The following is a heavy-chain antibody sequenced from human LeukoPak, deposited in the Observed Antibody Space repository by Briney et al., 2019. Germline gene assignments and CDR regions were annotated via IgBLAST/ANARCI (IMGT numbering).Heavy chain of an antibody. D-gene: IGHD2-15*01. CDR3: TTDVPNCSGGSCYSPDYYYYGMDV. CDR1: GFTFSSYW. J-gene: IGHJ6*02. Sequence: GGSLRLSCAASGFTFSSYWMSWVRQAPGKGLEWVGRIKSKTDGGTTDYAAPVKGRFTISRDDSKNTLYLQMNSLKTEDTAVYYCTTDVPNCSGGSCYSPDYYYYGMDVWGQGTTVTVSS. V-gene: IGHV3-15*01. CDR2: IKSKTDGGTT.